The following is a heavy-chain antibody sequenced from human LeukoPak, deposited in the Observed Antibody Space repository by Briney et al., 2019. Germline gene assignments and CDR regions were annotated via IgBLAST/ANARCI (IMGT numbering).Heavy chain of an antibody. J-gene: IGHJ6*03. CDR1: GFTFSSYS. V-gene: IGHV3-21*01. D-gene: IGHD6-6*01. Sequence: GGSLRLSCAASGFTFSSYSMNWVRQAPGKGLEWVSSISSSSSYIYYADSVKGRFTISRDNAKNSLYLQMNSLRAEDTAVYYCARGGIAARRNYYYYYMDVWGKGTTVNVSS. CDR2: ISSSSSYI. CDR3: ARGGIAARRNYYYYYMDV.